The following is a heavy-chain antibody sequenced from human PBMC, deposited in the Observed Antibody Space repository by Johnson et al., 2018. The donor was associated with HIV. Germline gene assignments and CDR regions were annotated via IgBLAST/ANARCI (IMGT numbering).Heavy chain of an antibody. CDR1: GFTFDDYA. D-gene: IGHD1-7*01. CDR3: ARRGNWNYLKSAFDI. CDR2: ISSSGSTM. V-gene: IGHV3-9*01. J-gene: IGHJ3*02. Sequence: EVQLVESGGGLVQPGRSLRLSCAASGFTFDDYAMHWVRQAPGKGLEWVSGISSSGSTMYYADSVKGRFTISRDNAKNSLYLQMNSLRAEDTAVYHCARRGNWNYLKSAFDIWGQGTMVTVSS.